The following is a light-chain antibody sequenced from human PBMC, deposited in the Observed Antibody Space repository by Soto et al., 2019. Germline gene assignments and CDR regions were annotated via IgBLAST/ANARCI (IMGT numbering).Light chain of an antibody. CDR2: GAS. CDR3: QQYGSSPRLT. J-gene: IGKJ4*01. Sequence: IVMSQSPATLSVSKGERATLSCRASQSVSSTYLVWYQQKPGQAPRLLIYGASSRATGIPDRFSGSGSGTDFTLTISRLEPEDFAVYYCQQYGSSPRLTFGGGTKVDIK. CDR1: QSVSSTY. V-gene: IGKV3-20*01.